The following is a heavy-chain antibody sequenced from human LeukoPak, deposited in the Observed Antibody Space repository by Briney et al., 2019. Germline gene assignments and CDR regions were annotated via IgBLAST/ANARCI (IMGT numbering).Heavy chain of an antibody. CDR1: GFTFNNYA. D-gene: IGHD2-15*01. Sequence: PGGSLRLSCTASGFTFNNYAMTWVRQAPGKGLEWVSAITGSGASTNYADSVKGRFTISRDNSKNTLYLQMNSLRAEDTAIYYCAKNGDRGAYCTGGTCYPYFYYYMDVWGKGTTVTI. V-gene: IGHV3-23*01. J-gene: IGHJ6*03. CDR2: ITGSGAST. CDR3: AKNGDRGAYCTGGTCYPYFYYYMDV.